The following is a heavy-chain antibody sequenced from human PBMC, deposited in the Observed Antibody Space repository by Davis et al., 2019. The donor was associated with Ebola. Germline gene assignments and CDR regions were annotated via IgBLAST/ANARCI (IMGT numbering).Heavy chain of an antibody. CDR1: GFTFSSHA. V-gene: IGHV3-23*01. CDR3: ARAAIGSYFDY. D-gene: IGHD1-26*01. Sequence: GESLKISCAASGFTFSSHAMNWVRQAPGKGLEWVAGISNSGDKTNYADSVKGRVTLSRDNSKNTLFLQMNTLRGEDTAIYYCARAAIGSYFDYWGQGTLVTVSS. CDR2: ISNSGDKT. J-gene: IGHJ4*02.